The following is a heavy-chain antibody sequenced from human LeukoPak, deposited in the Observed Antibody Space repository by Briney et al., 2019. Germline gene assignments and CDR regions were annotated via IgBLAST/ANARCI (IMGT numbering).Heavy chain of an antibody. CDR3: ATGGVTTVTT. Sequence: GGSLRLSCAASGFIFSNYQMSWVRQAAGKGLEWVSNIKQDGTEKNYVDSVKGRFTISRDNPKKSLYLQMNTLRAEDTAVYYFATGGVTTVTTWGQGTLLTVSS. D-gene: IGHD4-17*01. V-gene: IGHV3-7*01. CDR1: GFIFSNYQ. CDR2: IKQDGTEK. J-gene: IGHJ4*02.